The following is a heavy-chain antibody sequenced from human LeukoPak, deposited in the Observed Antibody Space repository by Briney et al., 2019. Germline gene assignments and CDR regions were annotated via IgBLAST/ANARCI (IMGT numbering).Heavy chain of an antibody. J-gene: IGHJ3*02. D-gene: IGHD1-1*01. CDR3: GRKPGGTAAFDI. V-gene: IGHV4-59*08. CDR1: GCSISSYY. CDR2: IYYSGNT. Sequence: PSETLSLTCTVSGCSISSYYWSWIRQPPGKGLEWIGYIYYSGNTNFNPCLMCPVTISVDTSKNQFSLKLSSVTAADTAVYYCGRKPGGTAAFDIWGQGTMVTVSS.